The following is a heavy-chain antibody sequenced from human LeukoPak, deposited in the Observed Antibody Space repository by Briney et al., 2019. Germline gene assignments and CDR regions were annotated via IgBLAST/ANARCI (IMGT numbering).Heavy chain of an antibody. CDR3: ARWVVSNDYGDYGGDY. D-gene: IGHD4-17*01. CDR2: ISYDGSNK. CDR1: GFTFSSYA. Sequence: GGSLRLSCAASGFTFSSYAMHWVRQAPGKGLEWVAVISYDGSNKYYADSVKGRFTISRDNSKNTLYLQMNSLRAEDTAVYYCARWVVSNDYGDYGGDYWGQGTLVTVSS. V-gene: IGHV3-30*01. J-gene: IGHJ4*02.